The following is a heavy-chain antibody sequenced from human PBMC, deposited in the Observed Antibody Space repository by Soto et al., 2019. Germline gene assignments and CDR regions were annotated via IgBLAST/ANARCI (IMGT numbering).Heavy chain of an antibody. CDR3: ARSEENYYGSGSYYKTLFDY. CDR2: ISSSGSTR. CDR1: GFTFSSYE. V-gene: IGHV3-48*03. J-gene: IGHJ4*02. D-gene: IGHD3-10*01. Sequence: GGSLRLSCAASGFTFSSYEMNWVRQAPGKGLEWVSYISSSGSTRYYADSVKGRFTISRDNAKNSLYLQMNSLRAEDTAVYYCARSEENYYGSGSYYKTLFDYWGQGTLVTVSS.